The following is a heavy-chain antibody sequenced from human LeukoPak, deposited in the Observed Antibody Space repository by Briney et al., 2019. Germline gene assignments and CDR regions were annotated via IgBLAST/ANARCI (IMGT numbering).Heavy chain of an antibody. V-gene: IGHV3-23*01. D-gene: IGHD1-26*01. CDR3: AKDFKPDGRWDIDY. CDR2: ILHSGSKT. J-gene: IGHJ4*02. Sequence: GGSLRLSCVASGFSLSSYSMNWVRQARGRGLEWVSSILHSGSKTYYAASVKGRFTVSRDNSKNTVDLQMSSLGVEDTAIYYCAKDFKPDGRWDIDYWGQGTLVTVSS. CDR1: GFSLSSYS.